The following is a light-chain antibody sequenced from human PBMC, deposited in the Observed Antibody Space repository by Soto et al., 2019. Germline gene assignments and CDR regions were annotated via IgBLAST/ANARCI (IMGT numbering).Light chain of an antibody. CDR3: QQYDRFPYT. Sequence: DIQMTQSPSTLSASVGDTVTITCRASQSLSYWLAWYQQKPGKAPKILIHKASTLESGVQSRFSGSGSGTEFTLTISSLQPDDFATFYCQQYDRFPYTFGQGTKLEIK. CDR2: KAS. V-gene: IGKV1-5*03. J-gene: IGKJ2*01. CDR1: QSLSYW.